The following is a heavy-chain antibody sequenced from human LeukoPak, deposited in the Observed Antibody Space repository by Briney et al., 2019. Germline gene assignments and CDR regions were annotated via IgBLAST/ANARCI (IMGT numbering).Heavy chain of an antibody. CDR1: GYTFTSYG. CDR2: ISAYNGNT. D-gene: IGHD6-13*01. V-gene: IGHV1-18*01. J-gene: IGHJ4*02. CDR3: ARDKSHLQQLVEVDY. Sequence: ASVKVSCKASGYTFTSYGISWVRQAPGQGLEWMGWISAYNGNTNYAQKLQGRVTMTTDTSTSTAYMELRSLRSDDTAVYYCARDKSHLQQLVEVDYWGQGTLVTVSS.